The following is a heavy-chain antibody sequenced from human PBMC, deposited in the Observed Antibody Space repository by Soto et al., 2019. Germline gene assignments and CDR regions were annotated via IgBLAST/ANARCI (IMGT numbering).Heavy chain of an antibody. Sequence: SETLSLTCTVSGGSISSSSYYWGWIRQPPGKGLEWIGSIYYSGSTYYNPSLKSRVTISVDTSKNQFSLKLSSVTAADTAVYYCAKVSARVVTTSYGMDVWGQGTTVTVSS. CDR3: AKVSARVVTTSYGMDV. CDR1: GGSISSSSYY. V-gene: IGHV4-39*01. D-gene: IGHD3-3*01. J-gene: IGHJ6*02. CDR2: IYYSGST.